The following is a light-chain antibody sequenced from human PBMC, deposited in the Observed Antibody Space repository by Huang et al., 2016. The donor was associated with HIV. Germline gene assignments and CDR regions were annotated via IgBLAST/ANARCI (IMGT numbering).Light chain of an antibody. CDR3: QQYDNYPLT. CDR2: AAT. J-gene: IGKJ4*01. CDR1: QYIKNP. Sequence: DIQMTQSPFSLSASVGDRVTITCRASQYIKNPLSVVQQRPGKAPKSLIYAATSLHNGVPSKFSGSGYGTDFTLTITSLQPEDFATYYCQQYDNYPLTFGGGTKVEIK. V-gene: IGKV1-16*02.